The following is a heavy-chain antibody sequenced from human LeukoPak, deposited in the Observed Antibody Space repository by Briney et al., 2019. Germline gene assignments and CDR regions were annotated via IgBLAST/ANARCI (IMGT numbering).Heavy chain of an antibody. CDR2: IYSGGGT. V-gene: IGHV3-53*01. J-gene: IGHJ4*02. D-gene: IGHD3-22*01. CDR3: AKDRGSSGLFDY. Sequence: GASLRLSCAASGFTVSSNYISWVRQAPGKGLEWVSVIYSGGGTYYADSVKGRFTISRDNSKNTLYLQMNSLRAEDTAVYYCAKDRGSSGLFDYWGQGTLVTVSS. CDR1: GFTVSSNY.